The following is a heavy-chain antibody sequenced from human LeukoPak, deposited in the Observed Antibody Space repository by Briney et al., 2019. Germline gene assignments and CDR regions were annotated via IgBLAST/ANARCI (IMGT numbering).Heavy chain of an antibody. V-gene: IGHV4-4*09. Sequence: SETLSLTCTVSGGSITTDCWIWIRQPPGKGLEWIAYIYSSGMTKYNPSLKSRGTISVDPSKNQLSLKLNSVTAADTAVYYCARRTPGPQLDEYVAYYFDLWGQGTLVTVSS. CDR1: GGSITTDC. D-gene: IGHD3/OR15-3a*01. J-gene: IGHJ4*02. CDR3: ARRTPGPQLDEYVAYYFDL. CDR2: IYSSGMT.